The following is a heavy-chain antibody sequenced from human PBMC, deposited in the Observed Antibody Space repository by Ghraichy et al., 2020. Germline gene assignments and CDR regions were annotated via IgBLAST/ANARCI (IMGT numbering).Heavy chain of an antibody. D-gene: IGHD6-19*01. J-gene: IGHJ4*02. Sequence: GGSLRLSCAASGFTFSDYYMSWIRQAPGKGLEWVSYISSSGSTIYYADSVKGRFTISRDNAKNSLYLQMNSLRAEDTAVYYCARVMGSGWSPDYFDYWGQGTLVTVSS. CDR2: ISSSGSTI. CDR3: ARVMGSGWSPDYFDY. V-gene: IGHV3-11*01. CDR1: GFTFSDYY.